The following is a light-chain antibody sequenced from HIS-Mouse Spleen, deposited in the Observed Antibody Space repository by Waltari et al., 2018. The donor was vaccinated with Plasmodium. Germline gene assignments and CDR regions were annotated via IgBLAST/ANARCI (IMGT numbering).Light chain of an antibody. CDR1: QSFSSN. J-gene: IGKJ2*01. Sequence: EIVMTQSPATLSVSPGERATLSCRASQSFSSNLAWYQQKPGQSPRLLIYGASTSATGIPARFSGSGSGTEFTLTISSMQSEDFAVYYCQQYNNWPPYTFGQGTKLEIK. V-gene: IGKV3-15*01. CDR2: GAS. CDR3: QQYNNWPPYT.